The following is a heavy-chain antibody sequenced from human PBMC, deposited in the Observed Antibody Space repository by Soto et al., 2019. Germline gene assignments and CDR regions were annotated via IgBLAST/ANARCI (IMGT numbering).Heavy chain of an antibody. Sequence: ASVKVSCKASGYTFTSYAMHWVRQAPGQRLEWMGWINAGNGNTKYSQKFQGRVTITRDTSASTAYMEPSSLRSEDTAVYYCARDGLYCSGGSCSDYWGQGTLVTVS. CDR2: INAGNGNT. CDR3: ARDGLYCSGGSCSDY. J-gene: IGHJ4*02. D-gene: IGHD2-15*01. CDR1: GYTFTSYA. V-gene: IGHV1-3*01.